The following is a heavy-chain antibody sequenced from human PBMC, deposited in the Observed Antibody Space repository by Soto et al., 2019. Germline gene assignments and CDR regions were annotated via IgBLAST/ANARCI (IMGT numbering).Heavy chain of an antibody. D-gene: IGHD3-9*01. J-gene: IGHJ4*02. CDR2: INHSGTT. CDR3: AGRGYDILTGYYNDY. Sequence: SETLSLTCAAYGGSFSGYSWSWVRQPPGKGLEWIGEINHSGTTYYNTSLESRVTISVDTSKDQFSLKLSSLTAADTAVYYCAGRGYDILTGYYNDYWGQGTLVTVSS. CDR1: GGSFSGYS. V-gene: IGHV4-34*01.